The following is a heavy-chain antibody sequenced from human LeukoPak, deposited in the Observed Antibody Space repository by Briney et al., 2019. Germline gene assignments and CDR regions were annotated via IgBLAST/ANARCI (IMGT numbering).Heavy chain of an antibody. CDR3: ARGRIRRTTVTKSYYYYGMDV. D-gene: IGHD4-17*01. CDR1: GGSFSGYY. J-gene: IGHJ6*02. Sequence: SETLSLTCAVYGGSFSGYYWSWIRQPPGKGLEWIGEINHSGSTNYNPSLKSRVTISVDTSKNQFSLKLSSVTAADTAAYYCARGRIRRTTVTKSYYYYGMDVWGQGTTVTVSS. V-gene: IGHV4-34*01. CDR2: INHSGST.